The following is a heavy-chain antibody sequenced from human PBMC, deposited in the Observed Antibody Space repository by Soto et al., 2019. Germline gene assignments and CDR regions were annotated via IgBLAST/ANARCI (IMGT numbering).Heavy chain of an antibody. J-gene: IGHJ4*02. CDR3: ASGRGGVVTAY. Sequence: ASVKVSCKASGGTFSSYAISWVRQAPGQGLEWMGGIIPIFGTANYAQKFQGRVTITADKSTSTAYMELSSLRSEDTAVYYCASGRGGVVTAYWGQGTLVTVSS. CDR1: GGTFSSYA. D-gene: IGHD2-21*02. V-gene: IGHV1-69*06. CDR2: IIPIFGTA.